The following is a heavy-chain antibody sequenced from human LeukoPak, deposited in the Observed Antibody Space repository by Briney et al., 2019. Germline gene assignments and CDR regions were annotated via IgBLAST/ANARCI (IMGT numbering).Heavy chain of an antibody. CDR3: ARWGYYDSSGYSGYYYMDV. V-gene: IGHV4-34*01. Sequence: PSETLSLTCAVYGGSFSGYYWSWIRQPPGKGLEWIGEIYHSGSTNYNPSLKSRVTISVDKSKNQFSLKLSSVTAADTAVYYCARWGYYDSSGYSGYYYMDVWGKGTTVTVSS. CDR2: IYHSGST. D-gene: IGHD3-22*01. CDR1: GGSFSGYY. J-gene: IGHJ6*03.